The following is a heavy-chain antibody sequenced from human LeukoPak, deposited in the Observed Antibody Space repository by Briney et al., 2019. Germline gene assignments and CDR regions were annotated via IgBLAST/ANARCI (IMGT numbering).Heavy chain of an antibody. J-gene: IGHJ4*02. CDR1: GFTFSTYA. V-gene: IGHV3-23*01. CDR2: VSFSGDST. CDR3: AKLRYFDWLLRTIDY. D-gene: IGHD3-9*01. Sequence: GGSLRLSCAASGFTFSTYAMSRVRQAPGKGREWVSVVSFSGDSTYYADSVKGRFTISRDNSKNTLYLQMNSLRAEDTAVYYCAKLRYFDWLLRTIDYWGQGILVSVSS.